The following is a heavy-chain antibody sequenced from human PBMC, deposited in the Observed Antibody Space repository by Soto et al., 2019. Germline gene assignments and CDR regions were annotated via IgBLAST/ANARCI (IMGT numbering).Heavy chain of an antibody. CDR2: ISYDGSNK. J-gene: IGHJ4*02. V-gene: IGHV3-30-3*01. CDR1: GFTFSSYA. CDR3: ARGKAVAGRYYFDY. Sequence: QVQLVESGGGVVQPGRSLRLSCAASGFTFSSYAMHWVRQAPGKGLERVAVISYDGSNKYYADSVKGRFTISRDNSKNTLYLQMNRLRAEDTAVYCCARGKAVAGRYYFDYWGQGTLVTVSS. D-gene: IGHD6-19*01.